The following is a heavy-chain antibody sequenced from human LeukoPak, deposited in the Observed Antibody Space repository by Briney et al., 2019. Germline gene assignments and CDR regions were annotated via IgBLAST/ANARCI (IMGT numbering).Heavy chain of an antibody. V-gene: IGHV4-59*01. Sequence: SETLSLTCTVSGGSISSYYWSWIRQPPGKGLEWIGYIYYSGSTNYNPSLKSRVTISVDTSRNQFSLKLSSVTAADTAVYYCARSKYHLLYWGQGTLVTVSS. CDR2: IYYSGST. D-gene: IGHD2-2*01. J-gene: IGHJ4*02. CDR3: ARSKYHLLY. CDR1: GGSISSYY.